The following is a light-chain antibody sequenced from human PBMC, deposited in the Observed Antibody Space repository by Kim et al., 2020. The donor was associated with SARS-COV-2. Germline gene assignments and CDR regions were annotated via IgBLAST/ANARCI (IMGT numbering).Light chain of an antibody. Sequence: GQTARITCYGVNLREKQTYWYQQKSVQAPLLMIYKENERPSGIPGRFSGSSSGTTVTLTISGVQAEDDADYYCQSADGSGTYVFGTGTKVTVL. J-gene: IGLJ1*01. V-gene: IGLV3-25*03. CDR2: KEN. CDR3: QSADGSGTYV. CDR1: NLREKQ.